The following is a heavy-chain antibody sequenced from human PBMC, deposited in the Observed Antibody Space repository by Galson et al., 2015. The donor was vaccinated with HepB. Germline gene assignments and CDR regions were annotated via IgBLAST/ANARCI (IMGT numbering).Heavy chain of an antibody. J-gene: IGHJ4*02. V-gene: IGHV3-23*01. CDR2: ISGSGGTT. CDR3: ARESSYTSEY. D-gene: IGHD3-3*01. Sequence: SLRLSCAASGFTFSNYAMSWVRQAPGKGLAWVSVISGSGGTTYYVDSVKGRFTISRDNSKNTLYLQMNSLRAEDTAVYYCARESSYTSEYWGQGTLVTVSS. CDR1: GFTFSNYA.